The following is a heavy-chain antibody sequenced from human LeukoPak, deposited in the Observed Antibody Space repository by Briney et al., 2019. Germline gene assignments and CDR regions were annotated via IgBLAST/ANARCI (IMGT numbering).Heavy chain of an antibody. Sequence: GGSLRLSCAASGFTFSSYAMTWVRQAPGKGLEWVSAISGSGSNTYYADSVKGRFTISRDNSKSTLYLLMNSLRAEDTAVYYCAKVEGNYFDYWGQGTLVTVSS. CDR3: AKVEGNYFDY. D-gene: IGHD5-24*01. CDR1: GFTFSSYA. V-gene: IGHV3-23*01. J-gene: IGHJ4*02. CDR2: ISGSGSNT.